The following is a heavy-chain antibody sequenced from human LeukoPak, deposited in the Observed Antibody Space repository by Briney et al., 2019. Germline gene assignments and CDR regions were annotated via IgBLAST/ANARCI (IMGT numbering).Heavy chain of an antibody. V-gene: IGHV3-23*01. CDR3: VKYPTIRTLPNWFDP. Sequence: GGSLRLSCAASGFTFSSFAMSWVPQAPGKGPEWVAGISGGVGSTYYADSVKGRFTISRDDSNNTLYLQMNSLRAEDTAIYSCVKYPTIRTLPNWFDPWGQGTLVTVSS. CDR2: ISGGVGST. CDR1: GFTFSSFA. J-gene: IGHJ5*02. D-gene: IGHD3-3*01.